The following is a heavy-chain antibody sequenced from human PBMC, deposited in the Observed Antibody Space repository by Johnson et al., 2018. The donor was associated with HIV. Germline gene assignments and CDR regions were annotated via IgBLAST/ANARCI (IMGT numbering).Heavy chain of an antibody. CDR1: GFTFSTYG. D-gene: IGHD1-14*01. CDR3: AIIWNHTFDI. Sequence: VQLVESGGGVVQPGGSLRLSCAAFGFTFSTYGIHWVRQDPGKGLAWVAFIRSDGTNKYYADFVKGRFSISRDNSKNTLYLQMNSLRAEDTAVYYCAIIWNHTFDIWGQGTMVTVSS. V-gene: IGHV3-30*02. CDR2: IRSDGTNK. J-gene: IGHJ3*02.